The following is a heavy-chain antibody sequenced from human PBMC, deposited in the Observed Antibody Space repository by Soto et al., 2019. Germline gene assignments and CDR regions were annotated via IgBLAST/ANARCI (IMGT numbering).Heavy chain of an antibody. CDR2: SRNRVKSFTT. V-gene: IGHV3-72*01. Sequence: EVQLVESGGGLVQPGGSLRLSCAASGFTLSDHYLDWVRQAPGKGLEWVGRSRNRVKSFTTAYAASVRGRFTFSRDDSTNSLYLQMNSLKTDDTAVYYCAIASTPDSTGYDYWGQGTLVTVSS. CDR3: AIASTPDSTGYDY. J-gene: IGHJ4*02. D-gene: IGHD3-3*01. CDR1: GFTLSDHY.